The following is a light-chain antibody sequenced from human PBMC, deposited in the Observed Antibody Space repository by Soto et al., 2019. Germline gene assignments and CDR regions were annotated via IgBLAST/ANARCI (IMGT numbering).Light chain of an antibody. J-gene: IGKJ5*01. V-gene: IGKV1-39*01. Sequence: GDRETITCGASQSISSYLNWYQQKPGKAPKLLIYAASSLQSGVPSRFSGSGSGTDFTLTISSLQPEDFASHSCKQSYNTPIACGPGTRLEIK. CDR3: KQSYNTPIA. CDR1: QSISSY. CDR2: AAS.